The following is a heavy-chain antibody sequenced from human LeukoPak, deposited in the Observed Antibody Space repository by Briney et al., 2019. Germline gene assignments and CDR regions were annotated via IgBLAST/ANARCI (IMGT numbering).Heavy chain of an antibody. D-gene: IGHD3-22*01. CDR3: AGLVGRYSSGLYYYYFDY. J-gene: IGHJ4*02. Sequence: GSLRLSCVGSGFTFRSHAMSWVRQPPGKGLEWIGEMYLSGTTHSNPSVKSRVTISIDKSKNQFFLNLSSVAAADTAVYYCAGLVGRYSSGLYYYYFDYWGQGTLVTVSS. CDR2: MYLSGTT. CDR1: GFTFRSHAM. V-gene: IGHV4-4*02.